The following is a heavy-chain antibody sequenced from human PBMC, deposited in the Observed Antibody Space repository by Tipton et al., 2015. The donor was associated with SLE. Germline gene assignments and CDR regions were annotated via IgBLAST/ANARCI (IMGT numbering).Heavy chain of an antibody. CDR3: ARLRVISYYFDY. Sequence: LRLSCTVSGGSISSSSYYWGWIRQPPGKGLEWIGSIYYSGSTYYNPSLKIRVTISVDTSKNQFSLKLSSVTAADTAVYYCARLRVISYYFDYWGQGTLVTVSS. V-gene: IGHV4-39*07. CDR1: GGSISSSSYY. J-gene: IGHJ4*02. D-gene: IGHD2-21*01. CDR2: IYYSGST.